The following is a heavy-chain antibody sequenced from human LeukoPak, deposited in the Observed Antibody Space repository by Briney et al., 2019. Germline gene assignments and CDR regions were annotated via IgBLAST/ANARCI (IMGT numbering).Heavy chain of an antibody. Sequence: ASVKVSCKASGYTFTSYGISWVRQAPGQGREWMGWISAYNGNTNYAQKLQGRVTMTTDTSTSTAYMDLRSLRSDDTAVYYSARAPMITFGGVIVPFDYWGQGTLVTVSS. J-gene: IGHJ4*02. CDR1: GYTFTSYG. V-gene: IGHV1-18*01. CDR2: ISAYNGNT. D-gene: IGHD3-16*02. CDR3: ARAPMITFGGVIVPFDY.